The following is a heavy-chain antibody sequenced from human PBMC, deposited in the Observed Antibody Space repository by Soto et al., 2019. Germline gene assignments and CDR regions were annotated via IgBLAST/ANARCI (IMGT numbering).Heavy chain of an antibody. D-gene: IGHD6-13*01. CDR2: IIHILGIA. CDR3: ARGSGIAAAGTVPFDY. Sequence: QVQLVQSGAEVKKPGSSVKVSCKASGGTFSSYTISWVRQAPGQGLEWMGRIIHILGIANYAQKFQGRVTITADKSTSTAYMELSRLRSEDTAVYYCARGSGIAAAGTVPFDYWGQGTLVTVSS. V-gene: IGHV1-69*02. J-gene: IGHJ4*02. CDR1: GGTFSSYT.